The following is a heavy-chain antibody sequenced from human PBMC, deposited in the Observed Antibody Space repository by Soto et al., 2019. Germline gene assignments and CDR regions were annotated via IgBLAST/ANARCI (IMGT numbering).Heavy chain of an antibody. CDR1: GFTFSSYG. D-gene: IGHD3-16*01. V-gene: IGHV3-30*18. Sequence: QVQLVESGGGVVQPGRSLRLSCAASGFTFSSYGMHWVRQAPGKGLERVAVISYDGSNKYYADSVKGRFTISRDNSKNTLYLQMNSLRAEDTAVYYCAKDTFLLAYPDYWGQGTLVTVAS. CDR2: ISYDGSNK. J-gene: IGHJ4*02. CDR3: AKDTFLLAYPDY.